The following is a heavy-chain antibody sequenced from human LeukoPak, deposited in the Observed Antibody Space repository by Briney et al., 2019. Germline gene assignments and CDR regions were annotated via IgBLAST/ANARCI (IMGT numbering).Heavy chain of an antibody. CDR2: ISYDGSNK. J-gene: IGHJ4*02. CDR3: ARDKYSSGWYGGCDY. Sequence: GGSLRLSCAASGFTFSSYAMHWVRQASGKGLEWVAVISYDGSNKYYADSVKGRFTISRDNSKNTLYLQMNSLRAEDTAVYYCARDKYSSGWYGGCDYWGQGTLVTVSS. D-gene: IGHD6-19*01. CDR1: GFTFSSYA. V-gene: IGHV3-30*04.